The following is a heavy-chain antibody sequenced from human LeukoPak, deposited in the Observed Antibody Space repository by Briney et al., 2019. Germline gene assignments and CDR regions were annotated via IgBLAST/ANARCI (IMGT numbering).Heavy chain of an antibody. Sequence: GASVKVSCKASGYTFTSYGISWVRQAPGQGLEWMGWISAYNGNTNYAQKLQGRVTMTTDTPTSTAYMELRSLRSDDTAVYYCARDVYYYGSGSYTLLDYWGQGTLVTVSS. D-gene: IGHD3-10*01. V-gene: IGHV1-18*01. CDR2: ISAYNGNT. CDR1: GYTFTSYG. J-gene: IGHJ4*02. CDR3: ARDVYYYGSGSYTLLDY.